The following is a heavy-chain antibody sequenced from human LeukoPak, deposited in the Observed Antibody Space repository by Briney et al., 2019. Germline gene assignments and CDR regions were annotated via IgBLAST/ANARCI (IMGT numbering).Heavy chain of an antibody. CDR1: GYTFHSYW. Sequence: GESLKISCKGSGYTFHSYWIAWVRQMPGKGLEWMGIIYPGDSDTRYSPSFQGQVTISADKSIRTAYLQWSSLKASDTAMYYCARDKHIVVVTATLDYWGQGTLVTVSS. V-gene: IGHV5-51*01. J-gene: IGHJ4*02. CDR3: ARDKHIVVVTATLDY. D-gene: IGHD2-21*02. CDR2: IYPGDSDT.